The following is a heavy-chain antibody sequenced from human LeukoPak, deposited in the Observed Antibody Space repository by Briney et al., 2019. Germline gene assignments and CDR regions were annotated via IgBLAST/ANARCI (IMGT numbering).Heavy chain of an antibody. CDR1: GGSISSSSYY. J-gene: IGHJ3*02. D-gene: IGHD4-23*01. V-gene: IGHV4-39*01. CDR2: IYYSGST. CDR3: ARHNRHGGYSDAFDI. Sequence: SETLSLTCTVSGGSISSSSYYWGWIRQPPGKGLEWIGSIYYSGSTYYNPSLKSRVTISVDTSKNQFSLKLSSVTAADTAVYYCARHNRHGGYSDAFDIWGQGTMVTVSS.